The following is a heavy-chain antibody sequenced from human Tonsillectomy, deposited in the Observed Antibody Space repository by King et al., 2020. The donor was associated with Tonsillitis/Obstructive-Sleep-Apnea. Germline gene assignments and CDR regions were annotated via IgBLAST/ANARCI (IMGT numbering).Heavy chain of an antibody. CDR2: ISYDGGNK. V-gene: IGHV3-30*01. CDR1: GFTFTNYA. D-gene: IGHD4-11*01. J-gene: IGHJ4*02. Sequence: VQLVESGGGVVQPGRSLRLSCAASGFTFTNYAIHWVRQAPGKGLEWVAVISYDGGNKYYADSVKGRFTISRDNSKNTLYLQMNSLRAEDTAVYYCARGRVHSNYALDYWGQGTLVTVSS. CDR3: ARGRVHSNYALDY.